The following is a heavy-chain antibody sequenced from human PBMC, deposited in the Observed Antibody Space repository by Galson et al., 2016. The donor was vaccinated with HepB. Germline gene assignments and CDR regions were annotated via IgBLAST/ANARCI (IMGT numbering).Heavy chain of an antibody. J-gene: IGHJ3*01. Sequence: SETLSLTCTVSGDSISSHYWGWIRQPPGKGLEWIGYMHSSGGSNYNPSLNSRLTISLDTSKNQFSLKLTSVIAADTAVYLCARVPVTGTYYTAASDAWGPGTVVTVSS. V-gene: IGHV4-59*11. CDR2: MHSSGGS. CDR3: ARVPVTGTYYTAASDA. D-gene: IGHD1-26*01. CDR1: GDSISSHY.